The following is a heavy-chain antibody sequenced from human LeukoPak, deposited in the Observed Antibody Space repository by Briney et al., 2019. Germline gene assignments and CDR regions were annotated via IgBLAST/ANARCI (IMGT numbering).Heavy chain of an antibody. CDR2: ISSSSDYI. CDR3: ARGNIKFDY. Sequence: GGSLRLSCAASGLTFSNYWMDWVRQAPGKGLEWVSSISSSSDYIYYVDSVKGRFTISRDNAKKSLYLQMNSLRAKDTAVYYCARGNIKFDYWGQGTLVTVSS. V-gene: IGHV3-21*01. J-gene: IGHJ4*02. CDR1: GLTFSNYW.